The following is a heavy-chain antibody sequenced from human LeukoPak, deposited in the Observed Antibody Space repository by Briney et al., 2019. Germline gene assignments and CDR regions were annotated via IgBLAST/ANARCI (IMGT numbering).Heavy chain of an antibody. J-gene: IGHJ4*02. CDR3: ARAQNGYCSGGSCYPYYFDY. V-gene: IGHV3-11*04. CDR2: ISSSGSTI. D-gene: IGHD2-15*01. Sequence: GGSLRLSCAASGFTFSDYYMSWIRQAPGKGLEWVSYISSSGSTIYYADSVKGRFTISRDNAKNPLYLQMNSLRAEDTAVYYCARAQNGYCSGGSCYPYYFDYWGQGTLVTVSS. CDR1: GFTFSDYY.